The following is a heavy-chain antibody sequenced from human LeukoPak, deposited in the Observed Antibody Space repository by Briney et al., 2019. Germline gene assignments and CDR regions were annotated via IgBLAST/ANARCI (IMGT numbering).Heavy chain of an antibody. V-gene: IGHV1-2*02. CDR3: SRDSGYCSGGSCWYFDF. D-gene: IGHD2-15*01. J-gene: IGHJ4*02. CDR2: INPNSGGT. CDR1: GYTFTGYY. Sequence: ASVKVSCKSSGYTFTGYYTHWVRQAPGQGLEGMGWINPNSGGTNYAQKFQGRVTMTRDTSMSTAYMELSGLRSDDTAVYYCSRDSGYCSGGSCWYFDFWGQGTLVTVSA.